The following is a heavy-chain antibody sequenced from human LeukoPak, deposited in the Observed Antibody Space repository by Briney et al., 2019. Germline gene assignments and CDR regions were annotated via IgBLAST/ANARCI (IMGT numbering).Heavy chain of an antibody. J-gene: IGHJ4*02. Sequence: SETLSLTCAVYGGSFSGYYWSWIRQPPGKGLEWIGEINHSGSTNYKPSLKSRVTISVDTSKNQFSLKLSSVTAADTAVYYCARGYDVWSGYYGYWGQGTLVTVSS. CDR2: INHSGST. V-gene: IGHV4-34*01. CDR1: GGSFSGYY. D-gene: IGHD3-3*01. CDR3: ARGYDVWSGYYGY.